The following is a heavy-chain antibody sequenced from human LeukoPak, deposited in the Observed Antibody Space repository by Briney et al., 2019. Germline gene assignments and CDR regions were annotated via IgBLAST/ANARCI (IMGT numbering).Heavy chain of an antibody. Sequence: PSETLSLACSLAGRSISPYYWSWIRQPPGKGLEWIGYIYYSGTTNYNPSLQSRVTISVATSKNQFSLKLSSVTAADTALYYCARDRASAGGFDYWGQGTLVTVSS. D-gene: IGHD2-15*01. CDR1: GRSISPYY. V-gene: IGHV4-59*01. CDR3: ARDRASAGGFDY. CDR2: IYYSGTT. J-gene: IGHJ4*02.